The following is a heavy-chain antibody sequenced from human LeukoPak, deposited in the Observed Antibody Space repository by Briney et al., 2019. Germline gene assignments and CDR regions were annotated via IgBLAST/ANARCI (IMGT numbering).Heavy chain of an antibody. D-gene: IGHD4-17*01. V-gene: IGHV1-69*02. Sequence: ASVKVSCKASGYTFTGYYMHWVRQAPGQGLEWMGRIIPILGIANYAQKFQGRVTITADKSTSTAYMELSSLRSEDTAVYYCARPPFYGDYVGDWYFDLWGRGTLVTVSS. CDR2: IIPILGIA. CDR3: ARPPFYGDYVGDWYFDL. J-gene: IGHJ2*01. CDR1: GYTFTGYY.